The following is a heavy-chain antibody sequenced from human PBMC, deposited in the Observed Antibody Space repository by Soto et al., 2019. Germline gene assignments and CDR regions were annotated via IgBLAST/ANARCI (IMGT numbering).Heavy chain of an antibody. CDR2: ISYDGSNK. V-gene: IGHV3-30-3*01. D-gene: IGHD3-10*01. CDR1: GFTFSSYA. Sequence: QVQLVESGGGVVQPGRSLRLSCAASGFTFSSYAMHWVRQAPGKGLEWVAVISYDGSNKYYADSVKGRFTISRDNSKNTXYXXMNSLRAEDTAVYYCARDIVRGVIRAPYYYYGMDVWGQGTTVTVSS. J-gene: IGHJ6*02. CDR3: ARDIVRGVIRAPYYYYGMDV.